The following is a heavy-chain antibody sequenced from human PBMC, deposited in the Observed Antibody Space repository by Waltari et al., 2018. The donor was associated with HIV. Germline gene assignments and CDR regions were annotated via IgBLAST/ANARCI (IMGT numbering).Heavy chain of an antibody. CDR1: RFTSSNAW. D-gene: IGHD2-21*02. Sequence: EVQLEESGGGLVTPVESLSISCAASRFTSSNAWMRGVRQAPGKGLEWVARIRSESDGATTDDAAPVKDRFTISRDDSKNMLYLEMNSLKTEDTAVYYCTTIFEVLAAIRPGGLWGQGTMVTVSS. CDR3: TTIFEVLAAIRPGGL. J-gene: IGHJ3*01. V-gene: IGHV3-15*01. CDR2: IRSESDGATT.